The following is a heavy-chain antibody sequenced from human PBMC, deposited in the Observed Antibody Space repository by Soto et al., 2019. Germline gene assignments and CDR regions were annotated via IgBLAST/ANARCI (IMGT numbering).Heavy chain of an antibody. V-gene: IGHV3-30-3*01. J-gene: IGHJ6*02. Sequence: VQLVESGGGVVQPGKSLRLSCAASGFTFSSYTFHWVRQAPGKGLEWVAVISYDGGRQFYADSVKGRFTVSRDNSENTLYLQINSLRTDDTAVYYCARASSWPPFYYYGLGVWGQGTTVTVSS. D-gene: IGHD2-2*01. CDR1: GFTFSSYT. CDR3: ARASSWPPFYYYGLGV. CDR2: ISYDGGRQ.